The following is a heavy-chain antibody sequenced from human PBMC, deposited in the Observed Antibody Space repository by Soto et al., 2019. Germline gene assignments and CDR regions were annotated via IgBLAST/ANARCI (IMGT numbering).Heavy chain of an antibody. J-gene: IGHJ4*02. CDR2: INVANGNT. CDR3: ARRGLPSAIGGAAWAYLDH. V-gene: IGHV1-3*01. Sequence: ASVKVSCKASGYDLSSYHINWVRQAPGQRPEWVGWINVANGNTQYSRKVQDRVTITRDTSATTVYMLLSSLRSEDTAVYFCARRGLPSAIGGAAWAYLDHWGQGSLVTVSS. D-gene: IGHD2-2*02. CDR1: GYDLSSYH.